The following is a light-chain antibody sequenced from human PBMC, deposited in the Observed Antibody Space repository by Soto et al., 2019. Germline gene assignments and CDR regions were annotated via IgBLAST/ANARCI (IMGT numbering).Light chain of an antibody. CDR1: QYIDRY. J-gene: IGKJ1*01. CDR3: QQTYSSPWT. V-gene: IGKV1-39*01. CDR2: AAS. Sequence: DIRMTQSPSSLSASLGARVTITCRSSQYIDRYLNWYQKRPGQDRKLLIYAASTLQGGVSARFSGGCSGPDFSLTISGLQPEDFANYYCQQTYSSPWTFGHGTKVESK.